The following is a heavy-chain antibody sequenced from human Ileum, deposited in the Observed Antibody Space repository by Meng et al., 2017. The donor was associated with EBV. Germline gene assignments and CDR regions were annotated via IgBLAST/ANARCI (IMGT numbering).Heavy chain of an antibody. J-gene: IGHJ4*02. Sequence: VLLVDVGVGVVQPGRSLGLSCAAFGFTFSGYAMAWVRQAPGKGLEWVADIWYDGSNKYYADSVKGRFTISRDNSRNMLYLQMNSLRAEDTAVYYCARADSSGSYYFDYWGQGTLVTVSS. CDR2: IWYDGSNK. V-gene: IGHV3-33*01. CDR3: ARADSSGSYYFDY. D-gene: IGHD3-22*01. CDR1: GFTFSGYA.